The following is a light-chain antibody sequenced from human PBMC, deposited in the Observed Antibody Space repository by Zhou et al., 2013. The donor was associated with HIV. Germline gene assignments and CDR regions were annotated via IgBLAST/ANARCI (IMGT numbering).Light chain of an antibody. Sequence: EIVLTQSPGTLSMSPGDRATLSCRASQSLGSAYLAWYQQKPGQPPRLLIYGASSRATGIPARFSGSGSGTDFTLTISSLGPEDFAVYYCQQRSNWPPYTFGQGTKLEIK. CDR3: QQRSNWPPYT. J-gene: IGKJ2*01. CDR1: QSLGSAY. CDR2: GAS. V-gene: IGKV3-11*01.